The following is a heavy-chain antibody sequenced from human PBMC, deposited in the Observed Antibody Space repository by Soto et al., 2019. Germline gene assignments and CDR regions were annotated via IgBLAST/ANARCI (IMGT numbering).Heavy chain of an antibody. V-gene: IGHV1-69*06. J-gene: IGHJ4*02. Sequence: QVQLVQSGTVVQRRGSSVKVSCQASGGTFSSHGMAWVRQAPGQGLEWMGGIIPTFGTPTYAPKFQGRVTITADKSTNTASMELSSLRSEDTGVYYCASERSAQYFDFWGQGTLINVSS. CDR3: ASERSAQYFDF. CDR2: IIPTFGTP. D-gene: IGHD1-26*01. CDR1: GGTFSSHG.